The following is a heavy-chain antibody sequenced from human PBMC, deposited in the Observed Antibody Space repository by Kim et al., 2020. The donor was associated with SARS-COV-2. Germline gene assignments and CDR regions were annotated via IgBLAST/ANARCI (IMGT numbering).Heavy chain of an antibody. J-gene: IGHJ6*02. Sequence: ADSAQGRFTITRDNSKNTPYLKMNSLSADETAVYYCAKGDYEYYCYGMDVWGQGTTVTVSS. D-gene: IGHD4-17*01. CDR3: AKGDYEYYCYGMDV. V-gene: IGHV3-33*06.